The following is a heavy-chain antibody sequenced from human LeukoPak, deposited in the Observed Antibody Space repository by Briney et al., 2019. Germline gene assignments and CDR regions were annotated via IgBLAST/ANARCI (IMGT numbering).Heavy chain of an antibody. CDR2: ISGSGGST. CDR3: EKRAVFWGGVCFSPFDVFDI. D-gene: IGHD2-21*01. J-gene: IGHJ3*02. CDR1: GFTFSSYG. V-gene: IGHV3-23*01. Sequence: GGSLRLSCAASGFTFSSYGMSWVRQAPGKGLEWVSAISGSGGSTHYADSVKGRFTISRDNSKNTLYLQMNSLRAEDTAVYYCEKRAVFWGGVCFSPFDVFDIWGQGKMVTVFS.